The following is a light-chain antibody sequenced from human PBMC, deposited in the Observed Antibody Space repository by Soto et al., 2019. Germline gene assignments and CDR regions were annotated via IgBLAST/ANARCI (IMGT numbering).Light chain of an antibody. CDR3: AAWDDSLSGWV. CDR1: SSNIRSNT. CDR2: NSD. V-gene: IGLV1-44*01. Sequence: QSVLTQPPSASGAPGQRVTISCSGSSSNIRSNTVNWYRQLPGAAPELLISNSDQRPSGVPDRFSGSKSGTSASLAINGLQSHDEADYYCAAWDDSLSGWVFGGGTKLTVL. J-gene: IGLJ3*02.